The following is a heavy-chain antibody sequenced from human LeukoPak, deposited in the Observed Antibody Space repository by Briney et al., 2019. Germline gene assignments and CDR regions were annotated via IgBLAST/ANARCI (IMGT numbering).Heavy chain of an antibody. Sequence: GRSLRLSCAASGFTFDDYAMHWVRQAPGKGLVWVSRINTDGSTTNYADSVKGRFTISRDNAKNTLYLQMNDLRAEDTAVYYCARAGSFRFDYWGQGTLVTVSS. CDR1: GFTFDDYA. CDR3: ARAGSFRFDY. CDR2: INTDGSTT. V-gene: IGHV3-74*01. J-gene: IGHJ4*02. D-gene: IGHD3-10*01.